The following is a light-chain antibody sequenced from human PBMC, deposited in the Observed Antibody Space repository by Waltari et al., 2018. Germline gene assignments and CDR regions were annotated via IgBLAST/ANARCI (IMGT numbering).Light chain of an antibody. CDR1: SSNIGSNT. CDR3: AAWDDSLNGYV. J-gene: IGLJ1*01. Sequence: QSVLTQPPSASGTPGQRVTISCSGSSSNIGSNTVNWYQQLPGTATKLLIYSNNQRPSGVPDRCSGSKSGTSASLAISGLQSEDEADYYCAAWDDSLNGYVFGTGTKVTVL. CDR2: SNN. V-gene: IGLV1-44*01.